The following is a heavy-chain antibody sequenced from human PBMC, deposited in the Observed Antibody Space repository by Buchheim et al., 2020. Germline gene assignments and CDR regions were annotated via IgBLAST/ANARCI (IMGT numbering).Heavy chain of an antibody. Sequence: QVQLVESGGGLVKPGGSLRLSCAASGFTFSDYYMSWIRQAPGKGLEWVSYISSSSSYTNYADSVKGRFTISRDNAKHSLYLQMNSLRAEDTAVYYCARGAEYCSGGSCYSEELDYWGQGTL. CDR1: GFTFSDYY. CDR2: ISSSSSYT. CDR3: ARGAEYCSGGSCYSEELDY. V-gene: IGHV3-11*06. J-gene: IGHJ4*02. D-gene: IGHD2-15*01.